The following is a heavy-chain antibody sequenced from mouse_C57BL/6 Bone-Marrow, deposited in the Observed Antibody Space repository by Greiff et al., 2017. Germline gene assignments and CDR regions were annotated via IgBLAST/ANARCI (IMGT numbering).Heavy chain of an antibody. CDR2: INPNNGGT. D-gene: IGHD1-2*01. J-gene: IGHJ2*01. V-gene: IGHV1-26*01. CDR3: AREGFLLRPFDY. CDR1: GYTFTDYY. Sequence: EVQLQQSGPELVKPGASVKISCKASGYTFTDYYMNWVKQSHGKSLEWIGDINPNNGGTSYNQKFKGKATLTVDQSSSTAYMELRSLTSEDSAVYNCAREGFLLRPFDYWGQGTTLTVSS.